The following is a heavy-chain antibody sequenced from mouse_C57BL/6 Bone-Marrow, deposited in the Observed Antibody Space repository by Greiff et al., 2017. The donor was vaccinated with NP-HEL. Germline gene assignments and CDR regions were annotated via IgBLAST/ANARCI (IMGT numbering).Heavy chain of an antibody. Sequence: VQLQQSGPELVKPGASVKMSCKASGYTFTDYNMHWVKQSHGKSLEWIGYINPNNGGTSYNQKFKGKATLTVNKSSSTAYMELRSLTSEDSAVYYCAREDTTVVRDFDYWGQGTTLTVSS. CDR3: AREDTTVVRDFDY. CDR2: INPNNGGT. V-gene: IGHV1-22*01. D-gene: IGHD1-1*01. J-gene: IGHJ2*01. CDR1: GYTFTDYN.